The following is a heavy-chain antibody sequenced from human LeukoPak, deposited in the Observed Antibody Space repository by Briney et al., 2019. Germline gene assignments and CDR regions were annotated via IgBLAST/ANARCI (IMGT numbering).Heavy chain of an antibody. CDR2: IWYDGSRE. CDR1: GFTFSSYG. D-gene: IGHD3-22*01. V-gene: IGHV3-33*01. CDR3: ARDYYYDNYYMDV. Sequence: PGGSLRLSCAASGFTFSSYGMHWVRQAPGKGLEWVADIWYDGSREYYADSEKGRFTISRDNSKNTLYLQIDSLRAEDTAVYSCARDYYYDNYYMDVWGKGTTVSVSS. J-gene: IGHJ6*03.